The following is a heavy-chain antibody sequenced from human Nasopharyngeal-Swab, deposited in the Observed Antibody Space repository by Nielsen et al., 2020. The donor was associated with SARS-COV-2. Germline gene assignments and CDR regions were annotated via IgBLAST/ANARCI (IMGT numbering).Heavy chain of an antibody. D-gene: IGHD3-16*01. Sequence: GESLKISCAASGFTFSSYGMHWVRQAPGKGLEWVSVMSYDGRNKYYADSVKGRFTISRDNSKNTLYLQMNSLRTEDTAVYYCARDRVPFLVGRPFDYWGQGTPVTVSS. V-gene: IGHV3-30*03. J-gene: IGHJ4*02. CDR2: MSYDGRNK. CDR3: ARDRVPFLVGRPFDY. CDR1: GFTFSSYG.